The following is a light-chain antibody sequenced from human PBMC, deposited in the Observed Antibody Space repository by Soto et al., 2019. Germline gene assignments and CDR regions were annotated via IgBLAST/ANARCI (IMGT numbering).Light chain of an antibody. CDR3: QQYNTYVYT. CDR1: QSINTW. Sequence: DIQMTQSPSTLSASVGDRITITCRARQSINTWLAWYQQKPGKAPRFLIYKASTLATGVPSRFSGSGSGTEFNLTISSLQPEDFATYYCQQYNTYVYTFGQGTKLEIK. J-gene: IGKJ2*01. V-gene: IGKV1-5*03. CDR2: KAS.